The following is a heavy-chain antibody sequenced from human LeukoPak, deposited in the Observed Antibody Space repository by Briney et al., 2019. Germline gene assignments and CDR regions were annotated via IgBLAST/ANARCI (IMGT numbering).Heavy chain of an antibody. Sequence: PGGSLRLSCSASGFPFSTLGMHWVRQAPGKGLEHVSTIGSDGDGTYYADSVKDRFIISRDNSKNAVYLQMSSLRPEDTAVYYCVSPVFNNFWGQGTLVTVSS. J-gene: IGHJ4*01. CDR3: VSPVFNNF. CDR1: GFPFSTLG. D-gene: IGHD1-14*01. V-gene: IGHV3-64D*06. CDR2: IGSDGDGT.